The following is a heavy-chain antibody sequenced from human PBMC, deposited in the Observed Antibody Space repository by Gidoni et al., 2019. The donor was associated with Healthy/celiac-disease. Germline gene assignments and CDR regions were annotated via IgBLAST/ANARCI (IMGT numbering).Heavy chain of an antibody. J-gene: IGHJ3*02. CDR1: GFPFGSYA. V-gene: IGHV3-23*01. CDR3: AKDLRVVVPAAFPDAFDI. Sequence: EVQLLESGGGLVQPGGSLRLSCAASGFPFGSYAMSWVRQAPGKGMEWVSAMSVSGGSTYYADSVKGRFTISRDNSKNTLYLQMNSLRAEDTAVYYCAKDLRVVVPAAFPDAFDIWGQGTMVTVSS. D-gene: IGHD2-2*01. CDR2: MSVSGGST.